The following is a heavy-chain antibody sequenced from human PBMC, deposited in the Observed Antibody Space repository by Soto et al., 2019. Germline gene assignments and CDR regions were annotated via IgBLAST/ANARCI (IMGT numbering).Heavy chain of an antibody. J-gene: IGHJ5*02. Sequence: QITLKESGPTLVKPTQTLTLTCTFSGFSLSTSGVGVGWIRQPPVKTLEWRVLIYWDADKLYSPSLKSRLTITKDTSKNPVVLTMTHMDPMDTATYYCAHSASLGYCISTSCYGGGNWFDPWGQGTLVTVSS. D-gene: IGHD2-2*01. CDR3: AHSASLGYCISTSCYGGGNWFDP. CDR2: IYWDADK. CDR1: GFSLSTSGVG. V-gene: IGHV2-5*02.